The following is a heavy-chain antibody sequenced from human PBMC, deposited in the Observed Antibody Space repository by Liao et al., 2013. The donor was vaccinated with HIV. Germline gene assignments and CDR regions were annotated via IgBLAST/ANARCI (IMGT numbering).Heavy chain of an antibody. Sequence: QVQLQESGPGLVKPSQTLSLTCTVSGGSISSGSYYWSWIRQPPGKGLEWIGEINHSGSTNYNPSLKSRVTISVDTSKNQFSLKLSSVTAADTAVYYCARDLRFLEWLLGGNWFDPWGQGTLVTVSS. CDR2: INHSGST. CDR1: GGSISSGSYY. CDR3: ARDLRFLEWLLGGNWFDP. D-gene: IGHD3-3*01. V-gene: IGHV4-39*07. J-gene: IGHJ5*02.